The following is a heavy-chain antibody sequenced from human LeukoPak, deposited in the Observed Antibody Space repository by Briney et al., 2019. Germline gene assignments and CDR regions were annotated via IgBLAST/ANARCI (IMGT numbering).Heavy chain of an antibody. D-gene: IGHD3-22*01. J-gene: IGHJ4*02. Sequence: GASVKVSCKASGGTFSSYAIIWVRQAPGQGLEWMGRIIPILGIANYAQKFQGRVTITADKSTSTAYMELSSLRSEDTAVYYCARPISASDYYDSSGYQWGQGTLVTVSS. V-gene: IGHV1-69*04. CDR1: GGTFSSYA. CDR3: ARPISASDYYDSSGYQ. CDR2: IIPILGIA.